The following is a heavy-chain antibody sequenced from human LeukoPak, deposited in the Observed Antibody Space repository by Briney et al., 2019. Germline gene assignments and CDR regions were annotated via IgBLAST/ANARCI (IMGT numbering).Heavy chain of an antibody. D-gene: IGHD6-6*01. CDR1: GFTFSSYG. J-gene: IGHJ4*02. CDR3: AKELGSSNDY. Sequence: PGGSLRLSCAASGFTFSSYGMHWVRQAPGKGLEWVAVISYDGSNKYYADSVKGRFTISRDNSKNTLYLQMNSLRAEDTAVYYCAKELGSSNDYWGQGTLVTVSS. V-gene: IGHV3-30*18. CDR2: ISYDGSNK.